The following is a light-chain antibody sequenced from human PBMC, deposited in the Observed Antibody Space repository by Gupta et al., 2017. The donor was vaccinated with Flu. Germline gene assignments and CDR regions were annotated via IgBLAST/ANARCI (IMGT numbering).Light chain of an antibody. CDR3: SSYTTISTGV. Sequence: QSALTQPASVSGSPGQSLTISCTGTSSDVGAYNYVSWYQQHPGKAPKLIIYEIINRPSGVSNRFSCSKSGNTASRTISGLQAEDEADYYCSSYTTISTGVFGTGTKVTVL. CDR1: SSDVGAYNY. CDR2: EII. J-gene: IGLJ1*01. V-gene: IGLV2-14*01.